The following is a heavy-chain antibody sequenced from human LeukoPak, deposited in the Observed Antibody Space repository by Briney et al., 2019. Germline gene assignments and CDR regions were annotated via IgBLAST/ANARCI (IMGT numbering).Heavy chain of an antibody. CDR1: GGSMSSYY. J-gene: IGHJ4*02. Sequence: PSETLSLTCTVSGGSMSSYYWSWIRQPPGKGLEWTGYVSYSGSTKYNSSLKSRVTISVDTSKNQFSLKLSSVTAADTAVYYCARNVGGLRGFGYWGQGTLVTVSS. D-gene: IGHD3-10*01. V-gene: IGHV4-59*01. CDR2: VSYSGST. CDR3: ARNVGGLRGFGY.